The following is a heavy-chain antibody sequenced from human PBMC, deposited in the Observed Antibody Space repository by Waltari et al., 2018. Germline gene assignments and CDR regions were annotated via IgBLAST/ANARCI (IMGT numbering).Heavy chain of an antibody. J-gene: IGHJ3*02. D-gene: IGHD3-22*01. V-gene: IGHV3-23*01. CDR3: ARDQWFGFDI. CDR1: GLIFSSYA. CDR2: INGYGDKT. Sequence: EVQELESGGDLVQPGGSLRLTWAASGLIFSSYARNWVCQAPGKGLEWVSGINGYGDKTYYADSVKGRFTLSRDNSKNSLYLQMNSLRPEDTAVYYCARDQWFGFDIWGQGTMVTVSS.